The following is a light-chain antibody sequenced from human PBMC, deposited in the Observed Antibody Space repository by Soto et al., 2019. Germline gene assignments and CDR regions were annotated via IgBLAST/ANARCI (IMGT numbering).Light chain of an antibody. CDR3: YSYAGSNTYYV. CDR2: EVS. J-gene: IGLJ1*01. V-gene: IGLV2-23*02. CDR1: NSDVGSYNL. Sequence: QAVLTQAASVFWSPRQAITLSFPWTNSDVGSYNLVSWYQQHPGKAPKLMIYEVSKRPSGVSNRFSGSKSGNTASLTISGLQAEDEADYSCYSYAGSNTYYVFGTGTKVTVL.